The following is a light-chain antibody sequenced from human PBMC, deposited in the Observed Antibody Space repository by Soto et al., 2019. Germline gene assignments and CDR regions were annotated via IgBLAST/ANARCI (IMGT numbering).Light chain of an antibody. V-gene: IGKV1-5*01. CDR2: DAS. CDR1: QSISSW. Sequence: DIQMTQSPSTLSASVGDRVTITCRASQSISSWLAWYQQKPGKAPKLLIYDASSLESGVPSRFSGSGSGTEFTLTISSLQPDDFATYFCQQSYSPPFSFGPGTTVDIK. CDR3: QQSYSPPFS. J-gene: IGKJ3*01.